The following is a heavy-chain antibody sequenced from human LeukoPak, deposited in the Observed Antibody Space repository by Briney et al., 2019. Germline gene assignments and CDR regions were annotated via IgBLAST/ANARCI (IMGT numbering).Heavy chain of an antibody. V-gene: IGHV1-18*01. Sequence: ASVKVSCKASGYTFTSYGISWVRQAPGQGLEWMGWISAYNGNTNYAQKLQGRVTMTTDTSTSTAYMELRSLRSDDTAVYYCARDSSSWTSGWFDPWGQGTLVTVSS. CDR3: ARDSSSWTSGWFDP. CDR2: ISAYNGNT. D-gene: IGHD6-13*01. CDR1: GYTFTSYG. J-gene: IGHJ5*02.